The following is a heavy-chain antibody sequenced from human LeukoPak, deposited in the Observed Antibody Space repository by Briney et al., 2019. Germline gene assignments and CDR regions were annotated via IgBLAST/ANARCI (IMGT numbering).Heavy chain of an antibody. J-gene: IGHJ4*02. D-gene: IGHD4-23*01. V-gene: IGHV4-34*01. CDR2: INHSGST. CDR3: ARASTTVVTPLDY. Sequence: SETLSLTCTVSGGSISSYYWSWIRQPPGKGLEWIGEINHSGSTNYNPSLKSRVTISVDTSKNQFSLKLSSVTAADTAVYYCARASTTVVTPLDYWGQGTLVTVSS. CDR1: GGSISSYY.